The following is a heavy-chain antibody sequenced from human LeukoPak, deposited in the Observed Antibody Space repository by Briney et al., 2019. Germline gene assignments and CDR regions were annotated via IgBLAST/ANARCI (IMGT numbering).Heavy chain of an antibody. J-gene: IGHJ4*02. Sequence: PGGSLRLSCAASGFTFSSYWMSWVRQAPGKGLEWVANIKQDGSEKYYVDSVKGRFTISRDNAKNSLYLQMNSLRAEDTAVYYCAKDPVLLWFGELLVWGQGTLVTVSS. D-gene: IGHD3-10*01. CDR2: IKQDGSEK. CDR3: AKDPVLLWFGELLV. CDR1: GFTFSSYW. V-gene: IGHV3-7*01.